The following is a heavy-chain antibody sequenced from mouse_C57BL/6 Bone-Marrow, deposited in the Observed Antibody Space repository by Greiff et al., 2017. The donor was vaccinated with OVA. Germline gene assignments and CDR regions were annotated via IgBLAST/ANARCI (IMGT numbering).Heavy chain of an antibody. D-gene: IGHD1-1*01. CDR2: ISDGGSYT. V-gene: IGHV5-4*01. J-gene: IGHJ3*01. CDR1: GFTFSSYA. CDR3: ARYYGSSYWFAY. Sequence: EVQLVESGGGLVKPGGSLKLSCAASGFTFSSYAMSWVRQTPEKRLEWVATISDGGSYTYYPDNVKGRFTISRDNAKNNLYLQMSHLKSEDTAMYYCARYYGSSYWFAYWGQGTLVTVSA.